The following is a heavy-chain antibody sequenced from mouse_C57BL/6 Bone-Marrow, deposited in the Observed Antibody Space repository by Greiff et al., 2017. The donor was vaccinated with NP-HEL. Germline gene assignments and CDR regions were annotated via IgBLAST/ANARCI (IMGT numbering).Heavy chain of an antibody. CDR3: AGDRTTVTGY. Sequence: VKVVESGPGLVKPSQSLFLTCSITGFPITSGYYWIWIRQSPGKPLEWMGYITHSGETFYNPSLQSPISITRETSKNQFFLQLNSVTTEDTAMYYCAGDRTTVTGYWGQGTTLTVSS. CDR1: GFPITSGYY. CDR2: ITHSGET. D-gene: IGHD1-1*01. J-gene: IGHJ2*01. V-gene: IGHV12-3*01.